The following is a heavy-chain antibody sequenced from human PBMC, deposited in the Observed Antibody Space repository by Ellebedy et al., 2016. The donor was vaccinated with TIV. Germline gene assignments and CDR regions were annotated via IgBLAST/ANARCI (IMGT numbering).Heavy chain of an antibody. V-gene: IGHV3-7*01. Sequence: GGSLRLSXAGSGFSFSTYWMTWVRQAPGKGLEWVANIDQDGSKMYYVDSVKGRFTISRDNAKNSLYLQMNSLRADDTAMYYCSRAIGSGDSLWGQGTMVTVSS. D-gene: IGHD1-26*01. CDR1: GFSFSTYW. CDR3: SRAIGSGDSL. J-gene: IGHJ3*01. CDR2: IDQDGSKM.